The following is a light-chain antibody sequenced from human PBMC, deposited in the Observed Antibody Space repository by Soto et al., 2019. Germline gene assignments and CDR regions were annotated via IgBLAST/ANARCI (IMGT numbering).Light chain of an antibody. J-gene: IGKJ1*01. CDR1: QSVTTQ. CDR2: GAS. V-gene: IGKV3-20*01. CDR3: QQYGGSTRT. Sequence: ENVLTQSPGILSLSPGERATLSCRASQSVTTQLAWYQQKPGQAPRLIIHGASSRATGVPDRITGSGSGTDFTLSISRLEPEDFAVYYCQQYGGSTRTFGQGTKVEIK.